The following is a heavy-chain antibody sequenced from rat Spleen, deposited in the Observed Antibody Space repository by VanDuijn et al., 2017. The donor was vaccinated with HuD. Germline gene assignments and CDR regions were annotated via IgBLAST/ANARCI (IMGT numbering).Heavy chain of an antibody. D-gene: IGHD4-3*01. CDR1: GFTFSDYY. V-gene: IGHV5-20*01. Sequence: EVQLVESDGGLVQPGRSLKLSCAASGFTFSDYYMAWVRQAPTKGLEWVASITNTGSNTYYSDSVKGRFSISRQNAESTLYLQMDSLRSEDTATYYCTIIRGTYWGQGVMVTVSS. CDR3: TIIRGTY. J-gene: IGHJ2*01. CDR2: ITNTGSNT.